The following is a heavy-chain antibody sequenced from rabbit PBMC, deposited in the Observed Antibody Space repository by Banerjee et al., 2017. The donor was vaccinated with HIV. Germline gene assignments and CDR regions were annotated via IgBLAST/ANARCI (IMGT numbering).Heavy chain of an antibody. Sequence: QSLEESGGDLVKPGASLTLTCIASGIDFSGGCDVCWVRQAPGKGLEWIACIYTGDGNTYYASWAKGRFTISVTSSTTVTLQMTSLTDADTATYFCARGEAASGWGFNLWGPGTLVTVS. CDR3: ARGEAASGWGFNL. J-gene: IGHJ4*01. CDR2: IYTGDGNT. D-gene: IGHD4-1*01. V-gene: IGHV1S40*01. CDR1: GIDFSGGCD.